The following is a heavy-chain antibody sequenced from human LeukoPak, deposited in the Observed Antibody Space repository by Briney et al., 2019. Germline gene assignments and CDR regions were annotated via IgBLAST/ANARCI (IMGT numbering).Heavy chain of an antibody. V-gene: IGHV5-51*01. D-gene: IGHD4-17*01. CDR3: ARTRATVTTGPDY. Sequence: GESLKISCKGSGYLFSGYWVGWVRRMPGKGLEWMGIIYPGDSDTRYSPSFQGQVTISVDKSISTAYLQWNSLKASDTATYFCARTRATVTTGPDYWGQGTLVTVSS. CDR1: GYLFSGYW. CDR2: IYPGDSDT. J-gene: IGHJ4*02.